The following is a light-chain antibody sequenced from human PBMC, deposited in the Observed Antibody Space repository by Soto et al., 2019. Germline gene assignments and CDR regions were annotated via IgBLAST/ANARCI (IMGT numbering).Light chain of an antibody. Sequence: DMQTTQFSSTLCVYVVDILIVTCRASQSISSWLAWYQQKPGKAPKLLIYKASSLESGVPSRFSGSGSGTEFTLTISSLQPDDFATYYCQKYNSYSWTFGKGTKGDIK. CDR2: KAS. J-gene: IGKJ1*01. CDR1: QSISSW. V-gene: IGKV1-5*03. CDR3: QKYNSYSWT.